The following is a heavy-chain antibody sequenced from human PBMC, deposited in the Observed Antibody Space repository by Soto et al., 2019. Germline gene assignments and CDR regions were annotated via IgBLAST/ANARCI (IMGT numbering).Heavy chain of an antibody. CDR1: GFTFINYG. V-gene: IGHV3-30*03. CDR3: AREGPVDIWSGVGLDY. J-gene: IGHJ4*01. D-gene: IGHD3-3*01. CDR2: ISYDGSKK. Sequence: QVQVVESGGGVVQPGGSLTLSCAASGFTFINYGLHWVRQAPGKGLEWVAGISYDGSKKYYADSVKGQFTISRDSSTNTLLLQMNTVRPEETAVYYCAREGPVDIWSGVGLDYWGEGTLVTVSS.